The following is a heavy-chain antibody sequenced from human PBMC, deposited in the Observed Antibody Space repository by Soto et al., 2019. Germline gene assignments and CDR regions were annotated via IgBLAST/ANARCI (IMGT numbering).Heavy chain of an antibody. CDR2: ISSNGGST. V-gene: IGHV3-64*01. CDR1: GFTFSSYA. Sequence: PGGSLRLSCAASGFTFSSYAMHWVRQAPGKGLEYVSAISSNGGSTYYANSVKGRFTISRDNSKNTLYLKMGSLRAEDTAVYYCARHKYHSSGPSAYWGQGTLVTVSS. J-gene: IGHJ4*02. D-gene: IGHD3-22*01. CDR3: ARHKYHSSGPSAY.